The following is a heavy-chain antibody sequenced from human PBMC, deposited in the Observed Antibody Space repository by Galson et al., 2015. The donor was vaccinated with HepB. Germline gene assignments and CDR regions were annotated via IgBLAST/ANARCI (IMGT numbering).Heavy chain of an antibody. D-gene: IGHD6-19*01. CDR1: GFTFSSYS. Sequence: SLRLSCAASGFTFSSYSMNWVRQAPGKGLEWVSSISSSSSYIYYADSVKGRFTISRDNAKNSLYLQMNSLRAEDTAVYYCARDNSGWYLPYYFDYWGQGTLVTVSS. J-gene: IGHJ4*02. CDR3: ARDNSGWYLPYYFDY. V-gene: IGHV3-21*01. CDR2: ISSSSSYI.